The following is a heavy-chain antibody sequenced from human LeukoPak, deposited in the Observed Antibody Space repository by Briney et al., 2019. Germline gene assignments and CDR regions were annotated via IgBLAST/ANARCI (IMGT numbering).Heavy chain of an antibody. CDR1: GYSISSGYY. J-gene: IGHJ4*02. CDR2: IYYSGST. V-gene: IGHV4-61*01. Sequence: SETLSLTCTVSGYSISSGYYWSWIRQPPGKGLEWIGYIYYSGSTNYNPSLKSRVTISVDTSKNQFSLNLTSMTAADTAVYYCARHYYGSGSFQRGFDYWGQGTLVTVSS. CDR3: ARHYYGSGSFQRGFDY. D-gene: IGHD3-10*01.